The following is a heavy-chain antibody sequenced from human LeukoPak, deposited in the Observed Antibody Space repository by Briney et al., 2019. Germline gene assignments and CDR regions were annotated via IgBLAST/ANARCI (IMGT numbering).Heavy chain of an antibody. CDR1: GGTFSSYA. V-gene: IGHV1-69*13. D-gene: IGHD3-3*01. CDR2: IIPIFGTA. CDR3: ARGHLGLGLLEWLPTLGSSYYYYYGMDV. Sequence: SVKVSCKASGGTFSSYAISWVRQAPGQGLEWMGGIIPIFGTANYAQKFQGRVTITADESTSTAYMELSSLRSEDTAVYYCARGHLGLGLLEWLPTLGSSYYYYYGMDVWGQGTAVTVSS. J-gene: IGHJ6*02.